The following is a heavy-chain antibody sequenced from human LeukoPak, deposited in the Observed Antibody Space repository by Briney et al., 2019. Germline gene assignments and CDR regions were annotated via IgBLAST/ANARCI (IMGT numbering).Heavy chain of an antibody. J-gene: IGHJ5*02. CDR1: GGSIRSSNYY. D-gene: IGHD2-8*01. Sequence: SETLSLTCTVSGGSIRSSNYYWGWIRKPPGKGQEWIGSIYYSGSTYYNPSLKSRVTISVNTSKNQFSLKLSSVTAADTAVYYCARDRLYAIPGWFDPWGQGTLVTVSS. V-gene: IGHV4-39*07. CDR3: ARDRLYAIPGWFDP. CDR2: IYYSGST.